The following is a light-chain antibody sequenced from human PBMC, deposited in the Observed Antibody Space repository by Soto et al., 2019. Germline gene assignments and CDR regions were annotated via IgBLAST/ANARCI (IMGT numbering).Light chain of an antibody. Sequence: DIQMTQSPSTLSASVGDRVTITCRASQSISSWLAWYQQKPGKAPKLLIYDASILESGVPSRFSGGGSGTEFTLTISSLQPDDFATYYCQQYNSYEYTFCQGTKLEIK. CDR2: DAS. V-gene: IGKV1-5*01. J-gene: IGKJ2*01. CDR1: QSISSW. CDR3: QQYNSYEYT.